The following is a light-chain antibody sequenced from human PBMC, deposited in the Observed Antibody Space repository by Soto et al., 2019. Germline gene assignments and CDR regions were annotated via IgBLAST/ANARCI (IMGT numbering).Light chain of an antibody. J-gene: IGKJ2*01. CDR2: GAS. Sequence: DIQMTQSPSSLSASVGDRVTISCRASQTIKSYLNWYQHKPGKAPQLLISGASSLQGGVPSRFSGSASGPEFTLTISSLQPEDIATYHCQQCYTTPYTFGQGTKLDLK. CDR3: QQCYTTPYT. V-gene: IGKV1-39*01. CDR1: QTIKSY.